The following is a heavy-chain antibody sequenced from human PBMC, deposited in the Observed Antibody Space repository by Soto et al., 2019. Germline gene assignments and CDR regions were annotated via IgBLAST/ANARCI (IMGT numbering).Heavy chain of an antibody. CDR1: GFTFSNAW. Sequence: GGSLRLSCAASGFTFSNAWMSWVRQAPGKGLEWVGRIKSKTDGGTTDYAAPVKGRFTISRDDSNNTLYLQMNSLKTEDTAVYYCTTDRPSYYDIFTGYFMAFDYWGQGTLVTVSS. CDR2: IKSKTDGGTT. D-gene: IGHD3-9*01. V-gene: IGHV3-15*01. CDR3: TTDRPSYYDIFTGYFMAFDY. J-gene: IGHJ4*02.